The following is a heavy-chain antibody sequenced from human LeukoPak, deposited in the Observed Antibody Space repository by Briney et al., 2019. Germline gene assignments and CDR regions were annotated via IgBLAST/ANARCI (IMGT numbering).Heavy chain of an antibody. V-gene: IGHV1-2*02. Sequence: GASVKVSCKASGYTFTGYYMHWVRQAPGQGLEWMGWINPNSDFTNLAQSFQGRVTMTSDTSISTACMELSRLRSDDTAVYYCARAISGGSPITASDYWGQGTLVTVSS. CDR2: INPNSDFT. CDR1: GYTFTGYY. J-gene: IGHJ4*02. D-gene: IGHD2-15*01. CDR3: ARAISGGSPITASDY.